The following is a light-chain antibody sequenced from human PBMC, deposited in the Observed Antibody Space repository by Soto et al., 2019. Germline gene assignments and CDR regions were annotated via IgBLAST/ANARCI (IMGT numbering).Light chain of an antibody. CDR1: QTVSSNR. J-gene: IGKJ4*01. Sequence: EIVLTQSPGTLSLSPGESATLFCRASQTVSSNRLAWYQQKPGQAPRLLIYGVSSRATGIPDRFSGSGSGTDFTLTISRLQPEDFAVYYCQHYDNSAALTFGGGTNVEIK. V-gene: IGKV3-20*01. CDR2: GVS. CDR3: QHYDNSAALT.